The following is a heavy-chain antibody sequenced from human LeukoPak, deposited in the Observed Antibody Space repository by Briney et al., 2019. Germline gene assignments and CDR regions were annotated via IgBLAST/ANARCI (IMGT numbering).Heavy chain of an antibody. J-gene: IGHJ4*02. D-gene: IGHD3-22*01. CDR2: ITDSGGTS. CDR3: VKSTYSDTSGYFAFDS. V-gene: IGHV3-23*01. Sequence: GGSLRLSCADSGFNFRTYAMSWVRQAPGKGLEWVSTITDSGGTSYYADSVKGRFTISRDNSKNSLYLQMSNLRTGDTAVYYCVKSTYSDTSGYFAFDSWGRGSLVTVSA. CDR1: GFNFRTYA.